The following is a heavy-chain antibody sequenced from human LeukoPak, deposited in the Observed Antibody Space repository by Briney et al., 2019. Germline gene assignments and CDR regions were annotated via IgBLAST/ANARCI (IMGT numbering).Heavy chain of an antibody. CDR3: ARGGYSSSWYFPFDY. Sequence: KPGGSLRLSCAASGFTFSSYSMNWVRQAPGKGLEWVSSISSSSSYIYYADSVKGRFTISRDNAKNSPYLQMNSLRAEDTAVYYCARGGYSSSWYFPFDYWGQGTLVTVSS. V-gene: IGHV3-21*01. D-gene: IGHD6-13*01. CDR2: ISSSSSYI. J-gene: IGHJ4*02. CDR1: GFTFSSYS.